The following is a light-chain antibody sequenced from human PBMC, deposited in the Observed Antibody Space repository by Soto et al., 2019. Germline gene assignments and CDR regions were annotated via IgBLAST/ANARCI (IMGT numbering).Light chain of an antibody. CDR2: AAS. J-gene: IGKJ1*01. CDR1: RRVSSN. CDR3: QQYNSWPWT. Sequence: TQPPGTLSLSPGERDTLSCRASRRVSSNDLAWYQQKPGQAPRLLIYAASSRATGIPARFSGSGSGTEFTLTISSLQSEDFAIYYCQQYNSWPWTFGEGTKVDIK. V-gene: IGKV3-15*01.